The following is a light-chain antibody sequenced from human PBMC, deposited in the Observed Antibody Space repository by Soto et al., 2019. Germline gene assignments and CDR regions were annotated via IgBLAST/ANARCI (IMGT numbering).Light chain of an antibody. CDR2: EVS. V-gene: IGLV2-8*01. J-gene: IGLJ1*01. CDR3: GAYAGGV. Sequence: QSVLTQPPSASGSPGQSVTISCTGTSSDVGGYNYVSWYQQHPGKAPKLMIYEVSKRPSGVPDRFSGSKSGNTASLTVSGLQAEDEADYYCGAYAGGVFGTGTKLTVL. CDR1: SSDVGGYNY.